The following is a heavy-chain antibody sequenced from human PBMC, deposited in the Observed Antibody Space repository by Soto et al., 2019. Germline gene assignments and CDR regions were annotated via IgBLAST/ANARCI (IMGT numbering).Heavy chain of an antibody. CDR2: INHSGST. V-gene: IGHV4-34*01. CDR3: ARGRSGDSSSDY. D-gene: IGHD6-6*01. Sequence: TLSLTCAVYGGSFSGYYWSWIRQPPGKGLEWIGEINHSGSTNYNPSLKSRVTISVDTSKNQFSLKLSSVTAADTAVYYCARGRSGDSSSDYWGQGTLVTVSS. J-gene: IGHJ4*02. CDR1: GGSFSGYY.